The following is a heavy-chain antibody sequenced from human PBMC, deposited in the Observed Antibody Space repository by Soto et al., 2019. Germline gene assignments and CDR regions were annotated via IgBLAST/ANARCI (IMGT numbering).Heavy chain of an antibody. V-gene: IGHV4-30-4*01. CDR3: ARSPDSSGYYPRWYYYGMDV. CDR2: IYHSGST. Sequence: SETLSLTCTVSGGSISSGDYYWSWIRQPPGKGLEWIGCIYHSGSTYYNPSLKSRVTILVDTSKNQFSLKLSSVTAADTAVYYCARSPDSSGYYPRWYYYGMDVWGQGTTVTVSS. J-gene: IGHJ6*02. CDR1: GGSISSGDYY. D-gene: IGHD3-22*01.